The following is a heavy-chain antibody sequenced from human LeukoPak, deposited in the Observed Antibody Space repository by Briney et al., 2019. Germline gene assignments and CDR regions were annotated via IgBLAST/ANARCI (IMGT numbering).Heavy chain of an antibody. Sequence: TGGSLRLSCAASGFTFSTYAMSWVRQVPGKGLEWVSAISGSGSSTYYADSVKGRFTISRDRSKNTLYLQMDSLRPDDTAFYFCVREDRGIDSWGQGTLVTVSS. D-gene: IGHD3-16*01. CDR1: GFTFSTYA. CDR2: ISGSGSST. V-gene: IGHV3-23*01. J-gene: IGHJ4*02. CDR3: VREDRGIDS.